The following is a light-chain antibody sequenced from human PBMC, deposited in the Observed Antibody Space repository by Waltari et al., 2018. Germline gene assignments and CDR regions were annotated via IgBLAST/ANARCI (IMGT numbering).Light chain of an antibody. Sequence: DIVMTQSPDALAAFLGGGTATHSRTSRNVISSSNNKNYLAWYQQKPGQPPNLFIYCASTRAAGVPGRFSGSGSGTDFTLTISSLQAEDVAVYYCQLRTTTPPTFGQGTRLEIK. V-gene: IGKV4-1*01. CDR3: QLRTTTPPT. J-gene: IGKJ5*01. CDR2: CAS. CDR1: RNVISSSNNKNY.